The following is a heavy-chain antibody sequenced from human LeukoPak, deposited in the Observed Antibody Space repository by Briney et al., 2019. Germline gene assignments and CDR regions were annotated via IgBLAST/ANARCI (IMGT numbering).Heavy chain of an antibody. Sequence: ETLRLSCVASGFTFSDYYMSWIRQPPGKGLEWIGEINHSGSTNYNPSLKSRVTISVDTSKNQFSLKLSSVTAADTAVYYCASRVFYYYDSSGFDYWGQGTLVTVSS. V-gene: IGHV4-34*01. CDR3: ASRVFYYYDSSGFDY. CDR2: INHSGST. CDR1: GFTFSDYY. D-gene: IGHD3-22*01. J-gene: IGHJ4*02.